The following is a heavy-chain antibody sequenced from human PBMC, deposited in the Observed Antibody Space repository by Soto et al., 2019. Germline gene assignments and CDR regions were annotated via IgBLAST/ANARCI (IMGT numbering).Heavy chain of an antibody. CDR2: IVVGSGNT. V-gene: IGHV1-58*01. J-gene: IGHJ6*02. CDR3: AANPYYYGSGSYYPFYGMDV. Sequence: GASVMVSCKDSGFTFTSSAEQWVRQARGQRLEWIGWIVVGSGNTNYAQKFQERVTITRDMSTSTAYMELSSLRSEDTAVYYCAANPYYYGSGSYYPFYGMDVWG. CDR1: GFTFTSSA. D-gene: IGHD3-10*01.